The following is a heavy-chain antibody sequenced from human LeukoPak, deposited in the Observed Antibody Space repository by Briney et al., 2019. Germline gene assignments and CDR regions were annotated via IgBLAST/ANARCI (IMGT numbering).Heavy chain of an antibody. J-gene: IGHJ4*02. V-gene: IGHV1-8*01. D-gene: IGHD6-19*01. CDR1: EYTFTSYD. CDR3: ARGTPSGWYGALY. CDR2: MNPDSGNT. Sequence: ASVKVSCKASEYTFTSYDVNWVRQATGQGLEWMGWMNPDSGNTGYAQKFQGRVTMTRNTSITTAYMELSSLRSEDTAVYYCARGTPSGWYGALYWGQGPLVTVSS.